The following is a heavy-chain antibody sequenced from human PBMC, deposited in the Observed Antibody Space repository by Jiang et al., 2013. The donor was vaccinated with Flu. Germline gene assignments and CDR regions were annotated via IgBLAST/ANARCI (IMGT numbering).Heavy chain of an antibody. J-gene: IGHJ6*02. D-gene: IGHD6-13*01. Sequence: KSRVTISVDTSKNQFSLKLSSVTAADTAVYYCARVLQGIAAAGNYYYGMDVWGQGTTVTVSS. V-gene: IGHV4-34*01. CDR3: ARVLQGIAAAGNYYYGMDV.